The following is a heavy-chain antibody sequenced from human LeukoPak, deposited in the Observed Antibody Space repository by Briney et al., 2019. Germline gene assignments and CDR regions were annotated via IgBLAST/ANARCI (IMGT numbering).Heavy chain of an antibody. V-gene: IGHV4-39*07. CDR2: IYYSGST. D-gene: IGHD2-2*01. J-gene: IGHJ4*02. Sequence: SETLSLTCTVSGGSISSWTYYWGWIRQPPGKGLEWIGSIYYSGSTYYNPSLKSRVTISVDTSKNQFSLKLSSVTAADTAVYYCARVIVVVPAAIVYFDYWGQGTLVTVSS. CDR3: ARVIVVVPAAIVYFDY. CDR1: GGSISSWTYY.